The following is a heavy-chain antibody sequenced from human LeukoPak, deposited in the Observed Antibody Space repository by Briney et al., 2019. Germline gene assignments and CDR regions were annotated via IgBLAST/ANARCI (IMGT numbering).Heavy chain of an antibody. CDR1: GGSFSGYY. CDR2: INHSGST. CDR3: ARARILRSVDY. J-gene: IGHJ4*02. D-gene: IGHD3-3*01. Sequence: SETLSLTCAVYGGSFSGYYWSWIRQPPGKGLEWIGEINHSGSTNYNPSLKSRVTIPVDTSKNQFSLKLSSVTAADTAVYYCARARILRSVDYWGQGTLVTVSS. V-gene: IGHV4-34*01.